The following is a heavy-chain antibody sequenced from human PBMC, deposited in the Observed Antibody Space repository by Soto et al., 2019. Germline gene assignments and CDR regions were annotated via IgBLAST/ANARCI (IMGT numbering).Heavy chain of an antibody. J-gene: IGHJ6*02. CDR3: ARGDWNYLYYGMDV. CDR2: INPNSGGT. Sequence: GASVKVSCKASGYTFTGYYMHWVRQAPGQGLEWMGWINPNSGGTNYAQKFQGRVTMTRDTSISTAYMELSRLRSDDTAVYYCARGDWNYLYYGMDVWGQGPTVTISS. D-gene: IGHD1-7*01. CDR1: GYTFTGYY. V-gene: IGHV1-2*02.